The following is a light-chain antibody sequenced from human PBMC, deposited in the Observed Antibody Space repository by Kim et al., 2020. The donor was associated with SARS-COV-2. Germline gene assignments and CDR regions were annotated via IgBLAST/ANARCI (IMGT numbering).Light chain of an antibody. J-gene: IGLJ1*01. CDR1: SSDVGDYNY. Sequence: SITSACTGTSSDVGDYNYVSGYQQHPGKAPKLMIYDVSNRPSGVSNRFSGSESGNTASLTISGLQAEDEADYYCSSYTSSSTLNYVFGTGTKVTVL. V-gene: IGLV2-14*03. CDR2: DVS. CDR3: SSYTSSSTLNYV.